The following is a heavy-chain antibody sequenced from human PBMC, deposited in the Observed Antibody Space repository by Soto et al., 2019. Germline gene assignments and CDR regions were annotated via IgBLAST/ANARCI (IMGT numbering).Heavy chain of an antibody. D-gene: IGHD6-19*01. CDR3: ARESAVAATKYYYGMDV. Sequence: KQSQTLSLTCAISGDSVSSNSAAWNWIRQSPSRGLEWLGRTYYRSKWYNDYAVSVKSRITNNPDTSKNQFSLQLNSVTPEDTAVYYCARESAVAATKYYYGMDVWGQGTTVTVSS. CDR2: TYYRSKWYN. CDR1: GDSVSSNSAA. J-gene: IGHJ6*02. V-gene: IGHV6-1*01.